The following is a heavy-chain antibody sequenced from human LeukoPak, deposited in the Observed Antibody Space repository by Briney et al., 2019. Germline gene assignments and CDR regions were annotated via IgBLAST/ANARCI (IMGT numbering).Heavy chain of an antibody. D-gene: IGHD3-22*01. J-gene: IGHJ4*02. CDR2: INHSGST. V-gene: IGHV4-34*01. CDR1: GGSFSGYY. CDR3: ARVGDYDSSGMLDY. Sequence: SETLSLICAVYGGSFSGYYWSWIRQPPGKGLEWIGEINHSGSTNYNPSLKSRVTISVDTSKNQFSLKLSSVTAADTAVYYCARVGDYDSSGMLDYWGQGTLVTVSS.